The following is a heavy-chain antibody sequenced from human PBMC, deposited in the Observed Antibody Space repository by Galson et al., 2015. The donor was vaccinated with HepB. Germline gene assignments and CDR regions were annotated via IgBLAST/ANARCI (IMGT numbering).Heavy chain of an antibody. CDR3: ARGRDGRGGHLKSGFDP. Sequence: SLRLSCAASGFTFSSYWMHWVRQAPGKGLVWVSRINSDGSSTSYADSVKGRFTISRDNAKNTLYLQMNSLRAEDTAVYYCARGRDGRGGHLKSGFDPWGQGTLVTVSS. V-gene: IGHV3-74*01. CDR2: INSDGSST. D-gene: IGHD3-16*02. J-gene: IGHJ5*02. CDR1: GFTFSSYW.